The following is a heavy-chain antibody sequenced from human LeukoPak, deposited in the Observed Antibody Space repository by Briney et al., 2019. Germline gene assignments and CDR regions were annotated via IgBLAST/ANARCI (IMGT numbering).Heavy chain of an antibody. J-gene: IGHJ4*02. D-gene: IGHD5-12*01. CDR1: GFTFSNYA. CDR3: ARTFWDKSNGYDYYFDY. Sequence: GRSLRLSCTASGFTFSNYAMHWVRQAPGKGLEWMTVISFDGNNTYYEDSVKGRFTISRDNSKNTLYLQMNSLRAEDTAVYYCARTFWDKSNGYDYYFDYWGQGSLVTVSS. CDR2: ISFDGNNT. V-gene: IGHV3-30*04.